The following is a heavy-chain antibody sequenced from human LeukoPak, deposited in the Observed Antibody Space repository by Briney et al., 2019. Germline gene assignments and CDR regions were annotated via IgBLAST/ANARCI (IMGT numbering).Heavy chain of an antibody. D-gene: IGHD6-6*01. CDR2: LNEDGSVK. V-gene: IGHV3-7*01. Sequence: GGSLRLSCAASEFSFSTNWMHWVRQTPGKGLEWVAELNEDGSVKYYVDSVKGRFTISRVNAKNSLYLQMNSLRVEDTAVYYCATGRAAHLFDYWGQGTLVTVSS. CDR3: ATGRAAHLFDY. J-gene: IGHJ4*02. CDR1: EFSFSTNW.